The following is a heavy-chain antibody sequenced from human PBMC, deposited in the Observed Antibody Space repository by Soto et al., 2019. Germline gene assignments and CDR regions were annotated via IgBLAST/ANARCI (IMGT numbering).Heavy chain of an antibody. Sequence: QVQLVQSGAEVKKPGASVKVSCKASGYTFTNYGINWVRQAPGQGLEWLGWVRAYNGERRYAQRVQARVIMTTDTSTTTAYMELRSMRSDDTAVYYCSRGPSIPASGYYWGQGTLVTVSS. V-gene: IGHV1-18*01. CDR2: VRAYNGER. CDR1: GYTFTNYG. D-gene: IGHD6-6*01. J-gene: IGHJ4*01. CDR3: SRGPSIPASGYY.